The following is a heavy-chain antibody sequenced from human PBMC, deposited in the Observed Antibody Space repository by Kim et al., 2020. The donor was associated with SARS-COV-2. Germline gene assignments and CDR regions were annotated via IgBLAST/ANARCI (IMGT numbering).Heavy chain of an antibody. CDR3: ARAEGYYDSSGYYY. D-gene: IGHD3-22*01. V-gene: IGHV3-30-3*01. J-gene: IGHJ4*02. CDR1: GFTFSSYA. Sequence: GGSLRLSCAASGFTFSSYAMHWVRQAPGKGLEWVAVISYDGSNKYYADSVKGRFTISRDNSKNTLYLQMNSLRAEDTAVYYCARAEGYYDSSGYYYWGQGTLVTVSS. CDR2: ISYDGSNK.